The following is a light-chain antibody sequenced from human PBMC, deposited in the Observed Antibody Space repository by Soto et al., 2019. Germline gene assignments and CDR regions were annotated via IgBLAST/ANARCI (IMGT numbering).Light chain of an antibody. CDR3: QQSYSLLWT. J-gene: IGKJ1*01. CDR1: QNIDFY. V-gene: IGKV1-39*01. CDR2: AAS. Sequence: DIQLTQSPSSLSASVGDRVTITCRATQNIDFYLNWYQQRPGKAPKLLIFAASSLQSGVPSRFSGSGSGTDFTLTISSLQPEDFATYYCQQSYSLLWTFGQGTKVEIK.